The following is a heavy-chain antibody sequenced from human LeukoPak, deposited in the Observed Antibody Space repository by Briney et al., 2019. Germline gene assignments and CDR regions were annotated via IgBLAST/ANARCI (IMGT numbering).Heavy chain of an antibody. V-gene: IGHV3-11*01. CDR2: ISNSGSTI. D-gene: IGHD3-10*01. J-gene: IGHJ5*02. CDR3: TVVNYGSGSYPLGS. CDR1: GFTFSDYY. Sequence: GGSLRLSCAASGFTFSDYYMSWIRQAPGKGLEWVSYISNSGSTIYYADSVKGRFFISRDNAKNSLYLQMNSLKTEDTAVYYCTVVNYGSGSYPLGSWGQGTLVTVSS.